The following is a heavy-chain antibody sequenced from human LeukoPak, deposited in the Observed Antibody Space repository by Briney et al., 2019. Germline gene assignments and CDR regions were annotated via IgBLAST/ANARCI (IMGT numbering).Heavy chain of an antibody. Sequence: PSETLSLTCTVSGGSISSYYWSWIRQPPGKGLEWIGYIYYSGSTNYNPSLKSRVTISVDTSKNQFSLKLSSVTAADTAVYYCARQLAGGAAAFDYWGQGTLVTVSS. J-gene: IGHJ4*02. CDR3: ARQLAGGAAAFDY. CDR1: GGSISSYY. V-gene: IGHV4-59*01. D-gene: IGHD2-2*01. CDR2: IYYSGST.